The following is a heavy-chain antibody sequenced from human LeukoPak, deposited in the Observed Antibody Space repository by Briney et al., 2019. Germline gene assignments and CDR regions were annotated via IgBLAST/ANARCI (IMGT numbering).Heavy chain of an antibody. V-gene: IGHV4-31*03. CDR2: IYYSGST. D-gene: IGHD5-18*01. J-gene: IGHJ4*02. Sequence: SQTLPLTCTVSGGSISSGGYYWSWIRQHPGKGLEWIGYIYYSGSTYYNPSLKSRVTISVDTSKNQFSLKLSSVTAADTAVYYCARSGYSYGVDYWGQGTLVTVSS. CDR3: ARSGYSYGVDY. CDR1: GGSISSGGYY.